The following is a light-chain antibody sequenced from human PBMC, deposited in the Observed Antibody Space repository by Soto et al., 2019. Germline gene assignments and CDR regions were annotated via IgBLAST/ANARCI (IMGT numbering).Light chain of an antibody. CDR2: GAP. V-gene: IGKV3-20*01. CDR1: QSVSTSI. J-gene: IGKJ2*03. CDR3: RQYGSYRDS. Sequence: EIVLTQSPGTLSLSPGERATLSCRASQSVSTSILAWHQQKPGPAPRLLIYGAPSRATGTPHRFSGSGSGTDYTTPISRLEPEEFVVFYCRQYGSYRDSFGHGTKLEIK.